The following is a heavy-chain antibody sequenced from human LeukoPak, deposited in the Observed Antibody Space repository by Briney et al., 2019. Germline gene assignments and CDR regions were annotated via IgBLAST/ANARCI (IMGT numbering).Heavy chain of an antibody. Sequence: ASVKVSCKASGYTFTTLGITWVRQAPGQGLEWMGWINTYNHNTYYAQKFQDRLTVTADTSTSTVYMDLSSLRSDDTAVYYCAREYSLGGKCWDPDYWGQGTLVTVSS. CDR3: AREYSLGGKCWDPDY. D-gene: IGHD5-12*01. CDR2: INTYNHNT. V-gene: IGHV1-18*01. J-gene: IGHJ4*02. CDR1: GYTFTTLG.